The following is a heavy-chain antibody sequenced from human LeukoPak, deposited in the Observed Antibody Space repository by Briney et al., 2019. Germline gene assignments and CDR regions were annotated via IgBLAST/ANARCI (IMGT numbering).Heavy chain of an antibody. Sequence: SETLSLTCAVYGGSFSGYYWSWIRQPPGKGLEWIGEINHSGSTNYNPSLKSRVTISVDTSKNQFSLKLSSVTAADTAVYYCARTQRGDFYYYGMDVWGRGTTVTVSS. CDR1: GGSFSGYY. J-gene: IGHJ6*02. CDR2: INHSGST. CDR3: ARTQRGDFYYYGMDV. V-gene: IGHV4-34*01. D-gene: IGHD3-10*01.